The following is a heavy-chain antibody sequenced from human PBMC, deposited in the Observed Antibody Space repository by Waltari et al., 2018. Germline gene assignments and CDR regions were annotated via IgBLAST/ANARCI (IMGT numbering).Heavy chain of an antibody. V-gene: IGHV5-51*01. CDR2: IYPADSVN. Sequence: EVQLVQSGSEVKKPGESLKSSCKTSGNSFTTYWIGWVRQMPGKSLEWMGSIYPADSVNRYRPSFPGQVTMSADTSISTAYLQWNSLTASDSAMSYCARPMYYGSGSHAFDLCGHVTMVTVSS. CDR1: GNSFTTYW. J-gene: IGHJ3*01. D-gene: IGHD3-10*01. CDR3: ARPMYYGSGSHAFDL.